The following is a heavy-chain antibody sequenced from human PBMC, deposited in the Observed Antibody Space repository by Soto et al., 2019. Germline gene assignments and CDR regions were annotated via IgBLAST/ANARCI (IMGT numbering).Heavy chain of an antibody. CDR3: XXXXXXXXXXXXXXXXDX. CDR2: IYTSVST. J-gene: IGHJ5*02. Sequence: QVQLQESGPRLVKPSETLSLTCTVSGGSISXYXXXXXXXXXXKGXXWIGRIYTSVSTNYNPSLKSRVTMSVDTSKNQFSLKLXXVXXXXXXXXXXXXXXXXXXXXXXXXXXDXWGQGTLVTVSS. CDR1: GGSISXYX. V-gene: IGHV4-4*07.